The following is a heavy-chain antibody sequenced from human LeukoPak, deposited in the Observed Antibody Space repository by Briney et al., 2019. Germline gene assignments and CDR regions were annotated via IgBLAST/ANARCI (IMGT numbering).Heavy chain of an antibody. J-gene: IGHJ4*02. D-gene: IGHD2-21*02. CDR2: ISSSSSYT. V-gene: IGHV3-11*06. CDR3: ARVPSSISSTAIIFYYFDY. Sequence: GGSLRLSCAASGFTFSDYYMSWIRQAPGKGLEGVSYISSSSSYTNYADSVKGRFTISRDNAKNSLYLQMNSLRAEDTAVYYCARVPSSISSTAIIFYYFDYWGQGTLVTVSS. CDR1: GFTFSDYY.